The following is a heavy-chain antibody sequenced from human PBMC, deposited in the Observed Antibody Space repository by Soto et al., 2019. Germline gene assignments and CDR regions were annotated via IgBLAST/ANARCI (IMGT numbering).Heavy chain of an antibody. CDR3: ARDFGSSGYFDY. V-gene: IGHV4-59*01. CDR1: GGSISSYY. Sequence: PSETLSLTCTVSGGSISSYYWSWIRQPPGKGLEWIGYIYYSGSTNYNPSLKSRVTISVDTSKNQFSLKLSSVTAADTAVYYCARDFGSSGYFDYWGQGTLVTVSS. CDR2: IYYSGST. J-gene: IGHJ4*02. D-gene: IGHD3-22*01.